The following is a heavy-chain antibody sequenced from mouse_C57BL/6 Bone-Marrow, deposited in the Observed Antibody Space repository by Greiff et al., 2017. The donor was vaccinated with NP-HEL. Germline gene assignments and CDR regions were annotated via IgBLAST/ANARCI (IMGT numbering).Heavy chain of an antibody. J-gene: IGHJ1*03. V-gene: IGHV3-6*01. Sequence: EVQLQESGPGLVKPSQSLSLTCSVTGYSITSGYYWNWIRQFPGNKLEWMGYISYDGSNNYNPSLNNRISITRDTSKHQFFLKLNSVTTEDTATYYGESEGVEGYYYGSFWYCDVWGTGTTVTVSS. CDR2: ISYDGSN. CDR3: ESEGVEGYYYGSFWYCDV. D-gene: IGHD1-1*01. CDR1: GYSITSGYY.